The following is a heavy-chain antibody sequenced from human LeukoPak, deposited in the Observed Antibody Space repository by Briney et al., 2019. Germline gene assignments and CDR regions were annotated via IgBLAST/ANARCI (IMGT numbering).Heavy chain of an antibody. D-gene: IGHD3-9*01. CDR2: INSDGSST. V-gene: IGHV3-74*01. CDR1: GFTFSSYA. Sequence: GGSLRLSCAASGFTFSSYAMSWVRQVPGKGLVWVSRINSDGSSTSYSDSVKGRFTISRDNAKNTLDLQMNSLRAEDTAVYYCARDGARYFKGDRDAFDIWGHGTMVTVSS. J-gene: IGHJ3*02. CDR3: ARDGARYFKGDRDAFDI.